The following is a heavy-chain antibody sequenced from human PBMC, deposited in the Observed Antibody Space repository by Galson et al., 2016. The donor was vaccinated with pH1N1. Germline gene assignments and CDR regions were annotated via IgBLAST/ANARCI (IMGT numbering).Heavy chain of an antibody. CDR2: IYYSGST. CDR1: GGSISSSSYY. D-gene: IGHD3-3*01. J-gene: IGHJ4*02. Sequence: SETLSLTCTVSGGSISSSSYYWGWIRQPPGKGLEWIGSIYYSGSTYYNPSLKSRVTISVDTSKNQFSLKLSSVTATDTAVFYCARHHVTELRYLEWAKFDYWGQGTLVTVSS. V-gene: IGHV4-39*01. CDR3: ARHHVTELRYLEWAKFDY.